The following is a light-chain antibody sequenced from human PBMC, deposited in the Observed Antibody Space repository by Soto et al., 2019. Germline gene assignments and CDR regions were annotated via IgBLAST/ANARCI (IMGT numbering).Light chain of an antibody. CDR2: EDS. CDR1: SGSIASNY. Sequence: NFMLTQPHSVSESPGKTVIISCTRSSGSIASNYVQWYQQRPGSSPTTVIYEDSQRPSGVPDRFSGSIDSSSNSASLTISGLETVDEADYFCQSYDATNQVFGGGTKLTVL. V-gene: IGLV6-57*01. CDR3: QSYDATNQV. J-gene: IGLJ3*02.